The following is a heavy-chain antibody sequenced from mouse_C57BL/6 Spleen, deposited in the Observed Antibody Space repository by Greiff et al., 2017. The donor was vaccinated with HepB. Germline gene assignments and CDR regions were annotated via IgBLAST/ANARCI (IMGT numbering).Heavy chain of an antibody. V-gene: IGHV5-17*01. CDR2: ISSGSSTI. Sequence: EVQGVESGGGLVKPGGSLKLSCAASGFTFSDYGMHWVRQAPEKGLEWVAYISSGSSTIYYADTVKGRFTISRDNAKNTLFLQMTSLRSEDTAMYYCARPSDGYYESAMDYWGQGTSVTVSS. CDR1: GFTFSDYG. J-gene: IGHJ4*01. CDR3: ARPSDGYYESAMDY. D-gene: IGHD2-3*01.